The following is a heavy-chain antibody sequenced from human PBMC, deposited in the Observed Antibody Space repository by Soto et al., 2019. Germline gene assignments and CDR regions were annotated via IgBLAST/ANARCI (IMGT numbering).Heavy chain of an antibody. V-gene: IGHV1-69*02. CDR1: GGTFSSYT. CDR2: IIPILGIA. D-gene: IGHD2-2*01. Sequence: SVKVSCKASGGTFSSYTISWVRQAPGQGLEWMGRIIPILGIANYAQKFQGRVTITADKSTSTAYMELSSLRSEDTAVYYCAICPRDKEQPTGYYYYYYMDVWGKGTTVTVSS. CDR3: AICPRDKEQPTGYYYYYYMDV. J-gene: IGHJ6*03.